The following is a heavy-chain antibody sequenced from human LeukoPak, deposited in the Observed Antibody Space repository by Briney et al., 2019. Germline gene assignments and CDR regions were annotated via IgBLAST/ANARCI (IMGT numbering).Heavy chain of an antibody. V-gene: IGHV1-69*04. D-gene: IGHD1-26*01. CDR1: GGTFSSYA. J-gene: IGHJ4*02. Sequence: SVKVSCKASGGTFSSYAISWVRQAPGQGLEWMGRIIPILGIANYAQKFQGRVTITADKSTSTAYMELSSLRSEDTAVYYCARDGGSGSPFDYWGQGTLVTVSS. CDR2: IIPILGIA. CDR3: ARDGGSGSPFDY.